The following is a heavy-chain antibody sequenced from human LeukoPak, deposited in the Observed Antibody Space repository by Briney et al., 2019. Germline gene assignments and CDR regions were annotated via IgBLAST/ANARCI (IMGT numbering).Heavy chain of an antibody. V-gene: IGHV4-59*01. CDR2: IYYSGST. CDR1: GGSISSYY. CDR3: ARDPGQYYYGSGNYWDAFDI. D-gene: IGHD3-10*01. J-gene: IGHJ3*02. Sequence: KPSETLSLTCTVSGGSISSYYWSWIRQPPGKGLEWIGYIYYSGSTNYNPSLKSRVTISVDTSKNQFSLKLSSVTAADTAVYYCARDPGQYYYGSGNYWDAFDIWGQGTMATVSS.